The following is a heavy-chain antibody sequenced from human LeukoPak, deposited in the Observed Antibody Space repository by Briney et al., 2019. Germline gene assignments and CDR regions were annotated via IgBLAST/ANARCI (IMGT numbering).Heavy chain of an antibody. V-gene: IGHV3-30*18. CDR3: AKKKTDYSYPSSFDY. CDR2: ISYDGNKK. D-gene: IGHD4-11*01. Sequence: GGSLRLSCAASGFSFRTYGMHWVRQAPGKGLEWVALISYDGNKKYFQESVKGRFTISRDNSENTVHLQMTSLRTEDTAVYYCAKKKTDYSYPSSFDYWGQGTLVTVSS. J-gene: IGHJ4*02. CDR1: GFSFRTYG.